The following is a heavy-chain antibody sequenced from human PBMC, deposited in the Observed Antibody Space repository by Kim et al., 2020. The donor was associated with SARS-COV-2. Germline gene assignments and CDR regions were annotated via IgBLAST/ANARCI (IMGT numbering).Heavy chain of an antibody. J-gene: IGHJ5*02. CDR2: IYYSGST. V-gene: IGHV4-59*01. D-gene: IGHD2-15*01. CDR3: ARITSPKYCSGGSCNWFDP. CDR1: GGSISSYY. Sequence: SETLSLTCTVSGGSISSYYWSWIRQPPGKGLEWIGYIYYSGSTNYNPSLKSRVTISVDTSKNQFSLKLSSVTAADTAVYYCARITSPKYCSGGSCNWFDPWGQGTLVTVSS.